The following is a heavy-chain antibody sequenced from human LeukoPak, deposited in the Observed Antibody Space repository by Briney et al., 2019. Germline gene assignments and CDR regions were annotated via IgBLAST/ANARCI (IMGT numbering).Heavy chain of an antibody. CDR1: GGSISSSSYY. J-gene: IGHJ6*02. V-gene: IGHV4-39*07. D-gene: IGHD4-23*01. CDR2: IYYTGST. CDR3: ARNRWELSYYYGMDV. Sequence: SETLSLTCTVSGGSISSSSYYWGWIRQPPGKGLEWIGSIYYTGSTYYNPSLKSRVTISVDTSKDQFSLKPSSVTAADTAVYYCARNRWELSYYYGMDVWGQGTTVTVSS.